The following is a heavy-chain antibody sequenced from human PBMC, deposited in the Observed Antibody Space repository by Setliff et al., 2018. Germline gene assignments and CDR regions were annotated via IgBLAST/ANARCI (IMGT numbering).Heavy chain of an antibody. CDR3: ARLRYYGSGSYLDY. J-gene: IGHJ4*02. CDR2: IYYSGST. V-gene: IGHV4-39*07. Sequence: SETLSLTCTVSGGSISSSIYYWGWIRQPPGKGLEWIGSIYYSGSTYYNPSLKSRVTISVDTSKNQFSLKLSSVTAADTAVYYCARLRYYGSGSYLDYWGQGTLVTVSS. D-gene: IGHD3-10*01. CDR1: GGSISSSIYY.